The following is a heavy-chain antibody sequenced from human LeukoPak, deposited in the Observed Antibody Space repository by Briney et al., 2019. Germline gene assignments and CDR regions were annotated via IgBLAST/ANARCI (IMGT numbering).Heavy chain of an antibody. CDR2: IYYSGST. D-gene: IGHD5-24*01. CDR1: GDSISSYY. V-gene: IGHV4-59*08. J-gene: IGHJ3*02. CDR3: ARRIWLQLMDAFDI. Sequence: PSETLSLTCTVSGDSISSYYWSWLRQTPGKGLEWIGYIYYSGSTNYNPSLKSRVTISVDTSKNQFSLKLSSVTAADTAVYYCARRIWLQLMDAFDIWGQGTMVSVSS.